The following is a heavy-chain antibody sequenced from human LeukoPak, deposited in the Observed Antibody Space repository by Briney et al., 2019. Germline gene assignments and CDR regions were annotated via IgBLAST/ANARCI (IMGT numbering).Heavy chain of an antibody. CDR1: GYTFTSYD. V-gene: IGHV1-8*01. J-gene: IGHJ5*02. CDR3: ARGVYCSSTSCEDGGFDP. Sequence: GASVTVSCKASGYTFTSYDINWVRQATGQGLEWMGWMNPNSGNTGYAQKFQGRVTMTRNTSISTAYMELSSLRSEDTAVYYCARGVYCSSTSCEDGGFDPWGQGTLVTVSS. D-gene: IGHD2-2*01. CDR2: MNPNSGNT.